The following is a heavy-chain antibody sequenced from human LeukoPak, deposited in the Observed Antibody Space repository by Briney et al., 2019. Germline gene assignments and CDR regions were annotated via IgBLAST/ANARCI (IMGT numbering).Heavy chain of an antibody. CDR3: ARGGMVNPCSGYNAPDY. CDR1: GFIFSNYD. V-gene: IGHV3-64*01. D-gene: IGHD3-3*01. J-gene: IGHJ4*02. CDR2: INTNGGST. Sequence: GGSLRLSCSTSGFIFSNYDMHWLRQAPGKGLEYVSSINTNGGSTYYATSVKGRFTISRDGRTDTLYLQLGSVRPEDTAVYYCARGGMVNPCSGYNAPDYWGQGTLVTVSS.